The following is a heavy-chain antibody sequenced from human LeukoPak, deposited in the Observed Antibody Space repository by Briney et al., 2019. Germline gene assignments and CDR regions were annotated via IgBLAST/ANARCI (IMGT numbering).Heavy chain of an antibody. Sequence: GGSLRLSCAASGFTFSSYAMHWVRQAPGKGLEWVAVISYDGSNKYYADSVKGRFTISRDNSKNTLYLQMNSLRAEDTAVYYCARDQAAYYYDSSGYYHFDYWGQGTLVTVSS. J-gene: IGHJ4*02. V-gene: IGHV3-30-3*01. CDR3: ARDQAAYYYDSSGYYHFDY. D-gene: IGHD3-22*01. CDR2: ISYDGSNK. CDR1: GFTFSSYA.